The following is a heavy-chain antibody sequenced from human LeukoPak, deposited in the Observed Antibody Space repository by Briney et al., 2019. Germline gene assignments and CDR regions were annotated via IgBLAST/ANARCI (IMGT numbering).Heavy chain of an antibody. V-gene: IGHV3-21*01. CDR3: ARAQGYCSSTSCSFDY. Sequence: PGGSLRLSCAASAFTFSSYSMNWVRQAPGKGLEWVSSISDSGSYIYYADSVEGRFTISRDNAKNSLYLHMNSLRAEDTAVYYCARAQGYCSSTSCSFDYWGQGTLVAVSS. J-gene: IGHJ4*02. D-gene: IGHD2-2*01. CDR2: ISDSGSYI. CDR1: AFTFSSYS.